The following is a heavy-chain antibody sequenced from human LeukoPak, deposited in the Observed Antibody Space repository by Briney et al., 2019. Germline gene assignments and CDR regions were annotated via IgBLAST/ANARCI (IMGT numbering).Heavy chain of an antibody. CDR2: ISAYNGNT. V-gene: IGHV1-18*01. Sequence: ASVKVSCKASGYTFTSYGISWVRQAPGQGLEWMGWISAYNGNTNYAQKLQGRVTMTTDTSTSTAYMELRSLRSDDTAVYYCARETSLTTVTTGADYWGQGTLVTVSS. J-gene: IGHJ4*02. CDR1: GYTFTSYG. D-gene: IGHD4-17*01. CDR3: ARETSLTTVTTGADY.